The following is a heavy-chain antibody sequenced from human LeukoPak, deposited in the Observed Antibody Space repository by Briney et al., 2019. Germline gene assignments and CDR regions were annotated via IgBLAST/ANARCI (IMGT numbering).Heavy chain of an antibody. D-gene: IGHD3-9*01. J-gene: IGHJ6*03. V-gene: IGHV4-38-2*02. CDR2: IYHSGST. CDR3: ARDLVYYDILTGSVAAMDV. Sequence: SETLSLTCAVSGYSISSGHYWGWIRQPPGKGLEWIGSIYHSGSTYYNPSLKSRVTISVDTSKNQFSLKLSSVTAADTAVYYCARDLVYYDILTGSVAAMDVWGKGTTVTVSS. CDR1: GYSISSGHY.